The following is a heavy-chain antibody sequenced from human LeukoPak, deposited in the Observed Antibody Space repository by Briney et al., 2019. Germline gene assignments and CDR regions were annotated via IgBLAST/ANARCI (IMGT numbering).Heavy chain of an antibody. CDR1: GFTFSSYA. V-gene: IGHV3-30-3*01. Sequence: PGGSLRLSCAASGFTFSSYAMHWVRQAPGKGLEWVAVISYDGSNKYYADSVKSRFTISRDNSKNTLYLQMNSLRAEDTAVYYCARDLTSQWLVDYWGQGTLVTVSS. CDR3: ARDLTSQWLVDY. D-gene: IGHD6-19*01. CDR2: ISYDGSNK. J-gene: IGHJ4*02.